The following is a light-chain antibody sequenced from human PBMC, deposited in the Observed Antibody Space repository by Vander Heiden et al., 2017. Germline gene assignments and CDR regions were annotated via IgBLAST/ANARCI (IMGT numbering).Light chain of an antibody. CDR1: QSISSW. J-gene: IGKJ3*01. CDR3: QQYNSYPFT. CDR2: KAS. Sequence: TQSPSTLSASVGDRVTITCRASQSISSWLAWYQQKPGKAPKLLIYKASSLESGVPSRFSGSGSGTEFTLTISSLQPDDFAPYYCQQYNSYPFTFGHGTKVDIK. V-gene: IGKV1-5*03.